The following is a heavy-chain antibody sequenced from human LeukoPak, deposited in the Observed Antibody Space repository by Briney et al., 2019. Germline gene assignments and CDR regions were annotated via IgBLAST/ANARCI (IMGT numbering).Heavy chain of an antibody. V-gene: IGHV4-59*08. CDR3: AGLIHKTYPLYSRGWYLDY. CDR1: GGSISSDY. Sequence: PSETLSLTCTVSGGSISSDYWGWIRQPPGKGLEWIGYIYYSGSTNYSPSLKSRVTISVDTSKNQFSLKLSSVSAADTAVYYCAGLIHKTYPLYSRGWYLDYWGQGTLVTVSS. D-gene: IGHD6-19*01. CDR2: IYYSGST. J-gene: IGHJ4*02.